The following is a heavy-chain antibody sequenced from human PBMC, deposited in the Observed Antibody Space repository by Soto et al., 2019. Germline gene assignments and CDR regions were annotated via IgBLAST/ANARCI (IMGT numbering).Heavy chain of an antibody. V-gene: IGHV1-8*01. Sequence: ASVKVSCKASGYTFTSYDINWVRQATGQGLEWMGWMNPNSGNTGYAQKFQGRVTMTRNTSISTAYMELRSLGSEDTAVYYCARGLAITMVRGVKRSSNFRHYYMDVWGKGTTVTVSS. CDR3: ARGLAITMVRGVKRSSNFRHYYMDV. CDR1: GYTFTSYD. CDR2: MNPNSGNT. J-gene: IGHJ6*03. D-gene: IGHD3-10*01.